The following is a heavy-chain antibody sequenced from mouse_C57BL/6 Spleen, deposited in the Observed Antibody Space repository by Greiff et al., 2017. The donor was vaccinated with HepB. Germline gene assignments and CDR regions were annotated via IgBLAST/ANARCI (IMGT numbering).Heavy chain of an antibody. J-gene: IGHJ4*01. V-gene: IGHV1-69*01. CDR2: IDPSDSYT. CDR1: GYTFTSYW. D-gene: IGHD1-1*01. Sequence: QVQLQQPGAELVMPGASVKLSCKASGYTFTSYWMHWVKQRPGQGLEWIGEIDPSDSYTNYNQKFKGKSTLTVDKSSSTAYMQLSSLTSEDSAVYYCARLAYGRGAMDYWGQGTSVTVSS. CDR3: ARLAYGRGAMDY.